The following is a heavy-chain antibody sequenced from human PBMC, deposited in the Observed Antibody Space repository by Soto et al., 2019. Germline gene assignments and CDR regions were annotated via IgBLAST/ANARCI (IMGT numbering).Heavy chain of an antibody. V-gene: IGHV4-34*01. CDR1: GGSFSGYY. J-gene: IGHJ6*03. CDR2: INHSGST. D-gene: IGHD2-2*01. CDR3: ARGIGRDIVVVPAANENYYYMDV. Sequence: QVQLQQWGAGLLKPSETLSLTCAVYGGSFSGYYWSWIRQPPGKGLEWFGEINHSGSTNYNPSHKIRVTVAEDTSKNQFSLKLSSVTAADTAVYYCARGIGRDIVVVPAANENYYYMDVWGKGTTVTVSS.